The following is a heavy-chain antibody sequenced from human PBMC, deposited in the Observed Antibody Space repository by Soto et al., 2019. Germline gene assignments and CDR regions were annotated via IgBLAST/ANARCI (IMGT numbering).Heavy chain of an antibody. D-gene: IGHD3-3*01. CDR3: AKDADYDFYANY. J-gene: IGHJ4*02. CDR2: ISYDGSNK. CDR1: GFTFISYG. Sequence: QVQLVESGGGVVQPGRSLRLSCAASGFTFISYGIHWFRQPPGTGREGVAVISYDGSNKYYADSVKGRFTTSRDNSKNTLYLQMNSLRAEDTAVYYCAKDADYDFYANYWGQGTLVTVSS. V-gene: IGHV3-30*18.